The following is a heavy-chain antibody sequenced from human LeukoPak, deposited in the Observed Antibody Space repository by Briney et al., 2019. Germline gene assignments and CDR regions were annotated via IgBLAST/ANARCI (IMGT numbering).Heavy chain of an antibody. CDR1: GFTFSSYW. J-gene: IGHJ6*03. V-gene: IGHV3-7*01. Sequence: PGGSLRLSCAASGFTFSSYWMSWVRQAPGKGLEGVANIKQDGSEKYYVDSVKGRFTISRDNAKNSLYLQMNSLRAEDTAVYYCARAVHGDYGGYYYYMDVWGKGTTVTVSS. CDR3: ARAVHGDYGGYYYYMDV. CDR2: IKQDGSEK. D-gene: IGHD4-17*01.